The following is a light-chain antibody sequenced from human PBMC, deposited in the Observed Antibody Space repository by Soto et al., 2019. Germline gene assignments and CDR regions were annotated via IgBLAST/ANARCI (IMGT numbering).Light chain of an antibody. V-gene: IGLV2-14*01. CDR1: SSDVGAYNY. Sequence: QPACVSGSPAQSTTISRNGTSSDVGAYNYVSWYQQYPGKAPKLMIYGVTNRPSGVSNRFSGSKTGNTASLTISGLQAEDEADYYCFSHRCAVFHVFGTGTKVTVL. CDR3: FSHRCAVFHV. J-gene: IGLJ1*01. CDR2: GVT.